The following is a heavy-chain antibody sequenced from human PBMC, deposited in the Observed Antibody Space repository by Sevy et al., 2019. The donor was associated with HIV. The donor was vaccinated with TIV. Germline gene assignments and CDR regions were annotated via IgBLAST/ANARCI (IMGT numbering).Heavy chain of an antibody. CDR3: AKVSEDNLKERPTDY. D-gene: IGHD1-20*01. CDR2: LSYDGSNK. V-gene: IGHV3-30*18. Sequence: GGSLRLSCAASGFTFSSYAMHWVRQAPGKGLEWVAVLSYDGSNKYYAVSVKGRFTISRDNSKNTLYLQMNSPRAEDTAVYYCAKVSEDNLKERPTDYWGQGTLVTVSS. J-gene: IGHJ4*02. CDR1: GFTFSSYA.